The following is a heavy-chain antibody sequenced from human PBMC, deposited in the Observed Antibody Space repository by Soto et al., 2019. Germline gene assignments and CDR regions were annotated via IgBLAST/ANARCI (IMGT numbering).Heavy chain of an antibody. CDR1: GSTFTSDP. J-gene: IGHJ4*02. CDR3: ARDWTHYDSSGPGDY. V-gene: IGHV1-3*01. CDR2: INAGNGDT. Sequence: ASVNVSCTGSGSTFTSDPMHSVRQAPGQGLEWMGWINAGNGDTKYSQKFQGRVTITRDTSAITAYMELSSLRSEDTAVYYCARDWTHYDSSGPGDYWGQGTQVTVSS. D-gene: IGHD3-22*01.